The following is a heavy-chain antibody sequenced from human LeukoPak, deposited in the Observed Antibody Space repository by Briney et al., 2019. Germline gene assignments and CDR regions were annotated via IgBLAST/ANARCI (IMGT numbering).Heavy chain of an antibody. CDR3: ARRSEYYYGSGSGVFDY. D-gene: IGHD3-10*01. CDR1: GGSISSSSYY. J-gene: IGHJ4*02. V-gene: IGHV4-39*01. CDR2: IYYSGST. Sequence: SETLSLTCTVSGGSISSSSYYWGWIRQPPGKGLEWIGSIYYSGSTYYNPPLKSRVTISVDTSKNQFSLKLSSVTAADTAVYYCARRSEYYYGSGSGVFDYWGQGTLVTVSS.